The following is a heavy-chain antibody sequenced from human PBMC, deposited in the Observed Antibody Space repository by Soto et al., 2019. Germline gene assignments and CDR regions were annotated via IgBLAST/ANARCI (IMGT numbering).Heavy chain of an antibody. J-gene: IGHJ4*02. CDR1: GFTFSSYG. CDR3: ATTGPY. CDR2: IWFDGSNK. V-gene: IGHV3-33*01. Sequence: QVQLVESGGGVVQPGRSLRLSCAAFGFTFSSYGMHWVRQAPGKGLEWVAVIWFDGSNKFYADSVKGRFTISRDNSKNTVSLQMNSLRDEDSAAYYCATTGPYWGQGTLVIVSS.